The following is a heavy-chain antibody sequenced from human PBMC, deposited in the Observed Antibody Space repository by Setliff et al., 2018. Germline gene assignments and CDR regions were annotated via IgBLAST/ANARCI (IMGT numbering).Heavy chain of an antibody. CDR3: ARDHGELGQERRTHFFRH. Sequence: GGSLRLSCAASGFTFSTYNMNWVRQAPGKGLEWVSYISFSSSTIYYADSVKGRFTISRDNAKNSLYLQMNSLRAEDTAVYYCARDHGELGQERRTHFFRHWGQGTLVTVS. CDR1: GFTFSTYN. V-gene: IGHV3-48*01. J-gene: IGHJ1*01. CDR2: ISFSSSTI. D-gene: IGHD1-1*01.